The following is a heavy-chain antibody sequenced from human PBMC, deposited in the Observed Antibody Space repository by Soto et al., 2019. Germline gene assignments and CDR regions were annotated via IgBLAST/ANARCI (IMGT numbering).Heavy chain of an antibody. CDR1: GYNYDTYW. CDR2: IFPRDSDT. D-gene: IGHD3-22*01. Sequence: PGESLKISCKGSGYNYDTYWIAWVRQMPGKGLEWMGIIFPRDSDTRYRPSFQGQVTISADRSTTTAYLQWYSLKASDTAMYYCARSYYDSSGYYYDIDYWGQGTLVTVSS. J-gene: IGHJ4*02. V-gene: IGHV5-51*01. CDR3: ARSYYDSSGYYYDIDY.